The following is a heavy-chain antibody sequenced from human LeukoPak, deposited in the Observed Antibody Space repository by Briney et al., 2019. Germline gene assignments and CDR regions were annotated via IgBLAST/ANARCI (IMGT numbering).Heavy chain of an antibody. D-gene: IGHD2-21*02. Sequence: ASVKVSCKASGYTFTSYGITWVRQAPGQGLEWMGWISAYNGNTNYAQKLQGRVTMTTDTSTNTAYMELRSLRSDDTAVYYCARLVVVTAIPDYWGQGTLVTVSS. CDR2: ISAYNGNT. J-gene: IGHJ4*02. CDR3: ARLVVVTAIPDY. V-gene: IGHV1-18*01. CDR1: GYTFTSYG.